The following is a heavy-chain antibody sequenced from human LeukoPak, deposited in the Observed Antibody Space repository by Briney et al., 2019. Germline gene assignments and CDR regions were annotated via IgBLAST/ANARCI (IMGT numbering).Heavy chain of an antibody. CDR1: GFTFDDYA. D-gene: IGHD3-22*01. J-gene: IGHJ3*02. Sequence: PGGSLRLPCAASGFTFDDYAMHWVRQAPGKGLEWVSGISWNSGSIGYADSVKGRFTISRDNAKNSLYLQMNSLRAEDTALYYCAKAQTYYYDSSGPPGAFDIWGQGTMVTVSS. V-gene: IGHV3-9*01. CDR3: AKAQTYYYDSSGPPGAFDI. CDR2: ISWNSGSI.